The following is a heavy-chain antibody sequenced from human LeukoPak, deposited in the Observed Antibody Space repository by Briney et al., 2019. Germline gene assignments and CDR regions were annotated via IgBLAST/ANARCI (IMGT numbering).Heavy chain of an antibody. CDR3: AREISGSYFGVWFDP. D-gene: IGHD1-26*01. J-gene: IGHJ5*02. V-gene: IGHV4-59*01. CDR1: GGSISPYS. CDR2: IYYSGST. Sequence: PSETLSLTCTVSGGSISPYSWNWLRQPPGKGLEWIGYIYYSGSTNYNPSLKSRVTISVDTSKNQFSLKLSSVTAADTAVYYCAREISGSYFGVWFDPWGQGTLVTVSS.